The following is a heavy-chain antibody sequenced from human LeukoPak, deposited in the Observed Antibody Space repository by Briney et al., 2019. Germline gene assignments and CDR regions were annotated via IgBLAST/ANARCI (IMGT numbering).Heavy chain of an antibody. J-gene: IGHJ4*02. Sequence: GGSLRLSCAASGFTFSSYEMIWVRQAPGKGLEWVSYISSSGRTILYADSVKGRFTVSRDNAKNSLYLQMNSLRAEDTAVYYCVRRYCSSSSCTLDSWGRGTLVTVSS. CDR3: VRRYCSSSSCTLDS. D-gene: IGHD2-15*01. CDR2: ISSSGRTI. V-gene: IGHV3-48*03. CDR1: GFTFSSYE.